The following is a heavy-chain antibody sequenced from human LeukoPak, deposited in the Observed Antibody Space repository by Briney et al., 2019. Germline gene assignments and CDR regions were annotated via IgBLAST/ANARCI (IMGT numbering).Heavy chain of an antibody. CDR1: GFTFSSYA. D-gene: IGHD3-3*01. CDR2: ISGSGGST. V-gene: IGHV3-23*01. Sequence: PGGSLRLSCTVSGFTFSSYAMSWIRQAPGKGLEWVSAISGSGGSTYSADSVNGRLTTSRDNSKTTLYLQMNSLRAEDTAVYYCAKDGGYDFWSGPQSAFDTWGKGPMVTVSS. CDR3: AKDGGYDFWSGPQSAFDT. J-gene: IGHJ3*02.